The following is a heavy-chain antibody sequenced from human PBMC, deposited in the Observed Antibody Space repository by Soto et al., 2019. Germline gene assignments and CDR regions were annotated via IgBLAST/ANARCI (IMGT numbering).Heavy chain of an antibody. D-gene: IGHD1-1*01. Sequence: EVQLVESGGGLVQPGGSLRLSCAASGFTFSSYSMNWVRQAPGKGLEWVSYISSSSNTIYYADSVKGRFTISRDNAKNSLYLQMNSLRDEATAVYYCARVGAATGSRWWFDPWGQGTLVTVSS. J-gene: IGHJ5*02. CDR1: GFTFSSYS. V-gene: IGHV3-48*02. CDR3: ARVGAATGSRWWFDP. CDR2: ISSSSNTI.